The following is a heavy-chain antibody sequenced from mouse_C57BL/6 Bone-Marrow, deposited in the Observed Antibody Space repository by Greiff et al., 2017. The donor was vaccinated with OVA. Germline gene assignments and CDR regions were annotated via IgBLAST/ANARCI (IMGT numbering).Heavy chain of an antibody. J-gene: IGHJ1*03. CDR1: GFSLTSYG. CDR3: AKTSLLRYWYFDV. D-gene: IGHD1-1*01. V-gene: IGHV2-4*01. Sequence: VQLQESGPGLVQPSQSLSITCTVSGFSLTSYGVHWVRQPPGQGLEWLGVIWSGGSTDYYAAFISRLSISKDNSKSQVFFKMNSLQADDTARYNCAKTSLLRYWYFDVGGTGTTVTVSS. CDR2: IWSGGST.